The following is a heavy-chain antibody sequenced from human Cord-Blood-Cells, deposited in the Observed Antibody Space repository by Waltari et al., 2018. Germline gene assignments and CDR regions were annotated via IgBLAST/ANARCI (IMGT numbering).Heavy chain of an antibody. CDR2: IRSNGGST. CDR1: GFTFSSYA. Sequence: EVQLVESGGGLVQPGGSLRLSCSASGFTFSSYAMHWVRQAPGTGLEYVSAIRSNGGSTYYADSVKGRFTISRDNSKNTLYLQMSSLRAEDTAVYYCVKMGAVAGTFDYWGQGTLVTVSS. D-gene: IGHD6-19*01. V-gene: IGHV3-64D*09. CDR3: VKMGAVAGTFDY. J-gene: IGHJ4*02.